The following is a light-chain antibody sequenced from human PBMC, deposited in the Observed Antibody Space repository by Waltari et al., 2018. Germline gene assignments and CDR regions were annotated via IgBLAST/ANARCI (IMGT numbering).Light chain of an antibody. V-gene: IGLV2-14*03. CDR2: DVT. Sequence: QSALTQPASVSGSPGQSITISCSGVASAVGASSSVAWHQHHPGKAPQVIIYDVTNRPSGVSDRFSASKSATTASLTISRLQPEDEADYYCSSQTLDGLVLFGGGTRLTVL. CDR1: ASAVGASSS. J-gene: IGLJ2*01. CDR3: SSQTLDGLVL.